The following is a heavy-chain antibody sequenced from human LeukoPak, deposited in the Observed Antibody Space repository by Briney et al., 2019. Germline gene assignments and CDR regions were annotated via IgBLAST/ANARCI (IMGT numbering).Heavy chain of an antibody. CDR3: AREYYYNSSGYLLLGY. J-gene: IGHJ4*02. CDR2: IYTSGST. Sequence: SQTLSLTCTVSGGSISSGSYYWSWIRQPAGKGLEWIGRIYTSGSTNYNPSLKSRVTISVDTSKNQFSLKLSSVTAADTAVYYCAREYYYNSSGYLLLGYWGQGTLVTVSS. V-gene: IGHV4-61*02. D-gene: IGHD3-22*01. CDR1: GGSISSGSYY.